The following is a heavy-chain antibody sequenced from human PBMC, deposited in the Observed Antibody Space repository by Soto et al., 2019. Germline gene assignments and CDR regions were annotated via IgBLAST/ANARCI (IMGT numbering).Heavy chain of an antibody. D-gene: IGHD6-13*01. Sequence: QVQLQESGPGLVKPSQTLSLTCTVSGGSISSGGYYWSWIRQHPGKGLEWIGYIYYSGSTYYNPSLKSRVTISVDTSKNLFSLKLSSVTAADTAVYYCARESAAGTYYFDYWGQGTLVTVSS. CDR2: IYYSGST. CDR3: ARESAAGTYYFDY. J-gene: IGHJ4*02. V-gene: IGHV4-31*03. CDR1: GGSISSGGYY.